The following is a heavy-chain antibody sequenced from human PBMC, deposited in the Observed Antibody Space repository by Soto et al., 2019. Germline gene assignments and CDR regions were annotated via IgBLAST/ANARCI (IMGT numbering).Heavy chain of an antibody. J-gene: IGHJ6*02. V-gene: IGHV1-8*01. CDR2: MNPNSGNT. D-gene: IGHD3-10*01. CDR3: ASDRPMGSGSYIYYYYYGMDV. CDR1: GYTFTSYD. Sequence: QVQLVQSGAEVKKPGASVKVSCKASGYTFTSYDINWVRQATGQGLEWMGWMNPNSGNTGYAQKFQGRVTMTRNTSISTAYMELSSLRSEDTAVYYCASDRPMGSGSYIYYYYYGMDVWGQGTTVTVSS.